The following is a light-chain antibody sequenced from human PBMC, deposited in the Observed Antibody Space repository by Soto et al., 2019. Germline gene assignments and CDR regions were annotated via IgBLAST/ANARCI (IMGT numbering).Light chain of an antibody. V-gene: IGLV1-44*01. Sequence: QSALTQPPSASGAPGQRVTISCSGSRSNIGSNTVHWYQQFPGTAPKLLVYRTGHRPSGVPDRFSGSKSGTSASLAISGLQSEDESYYYCASWDDMLSGPVLGGGTQLTVL. CDR3: ASWDDMLSGPV. J-gene: IGLJ2*01. CDR1: RSNIGSNT. CDR2: RTG.